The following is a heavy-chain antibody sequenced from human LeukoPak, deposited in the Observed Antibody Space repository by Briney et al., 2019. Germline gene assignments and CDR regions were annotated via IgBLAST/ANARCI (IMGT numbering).Heavy chain of an antibody. CDR2: VKPDGSEK. D-gene: IGHD2-21*01. CDR3: ARNPNSGCSCIDY. V-gene: IGHV3-7*01. J-gene: IGHJ4*02. CDR1: GFTFDNCW. Sequence: GGSLRPSCEASGFTFDNCWMGWVRQAPGKGLEWVANVKPDGSEKQYVDSVKGRFTISRDNAKKSLFLQMNNLRAEDTAMYYCARNPNSGCSCIDYWGRGILVIVSS.